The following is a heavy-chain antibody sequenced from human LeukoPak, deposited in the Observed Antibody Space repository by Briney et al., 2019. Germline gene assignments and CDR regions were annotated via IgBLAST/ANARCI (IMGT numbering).Heavy chain of an antibody. V-gene: IGHV5-51*01. J-gene: IGHJ3*02. CDR3: ASPLDYYDSSGYAFDI. CDR2: IYPGDSDT. D-gene: IGHD3-22*01. CDR1: GYSFTSYW. Sequence: GASLQISCKGSGYSFTSYWIGWVRPLPGKALEWMGIIYPGDSDTRYSPSFQGQVTISADKSISTAYLQWSSLKASDTAMYYCASPLDYYDSSGYAFDIWGQGTMVTVSS.